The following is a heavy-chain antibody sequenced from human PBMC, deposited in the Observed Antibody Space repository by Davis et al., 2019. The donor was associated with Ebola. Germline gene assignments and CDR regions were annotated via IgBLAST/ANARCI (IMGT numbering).Heavy chain of an antibody. CDR1: GFSFSDFW. CDR2: VDGYGTTR. J-gene: IGHJ4*02. D-gene: IGHD1-1*01. CDR3: TKDFNWNPFDS. Sequence: GESLKIPCVATGFSFSDFWMNWARQAPGKGLEWVASVDGYGTTRHYADSVRGRFTVSRDNAQNLVFLQMSSLRADDTAVYFCTKDFNWNPFDSWGQGTRVTVSS. V-gene: IGHV3-7*03.